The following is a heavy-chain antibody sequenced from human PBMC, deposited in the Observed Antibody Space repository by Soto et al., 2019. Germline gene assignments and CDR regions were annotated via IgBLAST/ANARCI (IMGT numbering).Heavy chain of an antibody. CDR3: AKGVGSSGWYEGFDS. D-gene: IGHD6-19*01. Sequence: EVQLVESGGGLVQPGRSLRLSCAASGFSFGDYPMHWVRQVPGKGLEWVSSISWNGESIGYADSVKGRFTISRDNGKKSVYLQMNSLRGEDTALYYCAKGVGSSGWYEGFDSWGQGTLVTVS. CDR2: ISWNGESI. J-gene: IGHJ4*02. V-gene: IGHV3-9*01. CDR1: GFSFGDYP.